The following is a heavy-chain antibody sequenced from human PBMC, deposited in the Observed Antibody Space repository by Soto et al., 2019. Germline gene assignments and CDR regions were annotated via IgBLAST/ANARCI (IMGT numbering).Heavy chain of an antibody. V-gene: IGHV4-34*01. CDR2: INHSGST. D-gene: IGHD2-15*01. CDR1: GGSFSGYY. CDR3: ARGSLGYCSGGSCHDY. J-gene: IGHJ4*02. Sequence: QVQLQQWGAGLLKPSETLSITCAVYGGSFSGYYWSWIRQPPGKGLEWIGEINHSGSTNYNPSLKSRVPISVDTSKNQFALKLSSVTAADTAVYYCARGSLGYCSGGSCHDYWGQGTLVTVYS.